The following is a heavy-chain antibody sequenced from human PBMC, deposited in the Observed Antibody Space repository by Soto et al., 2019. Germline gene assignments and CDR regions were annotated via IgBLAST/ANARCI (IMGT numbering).Heavy chain of an antibody. V-gene: IGHV4-34*01. CDR2: INDSGST. CDR3: ARQRWSTSMEYKRGHWLDP. D-gene: IGHD3-3*01. CDR1: GGSFSGYY. J-gene: IGHJ5*02. Sequence: QVQLQQWGAGLLKPSETLSLTCAVYGGSFSGYYWNWIRQPPGKGLEWIGEINDSGSTNYNPSRRSRVTISVDTSKNQFSLKLSSVTAADTAVYYCARQRWSTSMEYKRGHWLDPGGQGTLVTVSS.